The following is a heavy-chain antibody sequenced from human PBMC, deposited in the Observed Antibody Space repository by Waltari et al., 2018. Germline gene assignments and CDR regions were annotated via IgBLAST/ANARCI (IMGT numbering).Heavy chain of an antibody. V-gene: IGHV4-34*01. Sequence: QVQLQQWGAGLLKPSETLSLTCAVYGGSFSGYYWSWIRQPPGKGLEWIGEINHSGSTNYNPSLKSRVTISVDTSKNQFSLKLSSVTAADTAVYYCARAKPYSSGWYDYWGQGTLVTVSS. J-gene: IGHJ4*02. CDR1: GGSFSGYY. CDR2: INHSGST. D-gene: IGHD6-19*01. CDR3: ARAKPYSSGWYDY.